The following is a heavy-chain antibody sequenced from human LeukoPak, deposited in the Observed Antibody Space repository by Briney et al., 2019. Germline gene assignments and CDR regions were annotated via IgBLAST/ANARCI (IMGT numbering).Heavy chain of an antibody. CDR1: GFTLSGHW. Sequence: GGSLRLSCAASGFTLSGHWMTWVRQAPGKGLEWVANINQDGSAKYYVDSVKGRFTISRDNAKNSLYLQMNSLRAEDTAVYYCARDFYDFWSGYSFGLDYWGQGTLVTVSS. V-gene: IGHV3-7*01. CDR3: ARDFYDFWSGYSFGLDY. CDR2: INQDGSAK. J-gene: IGHJ4*02. D-gene: IGHD3-3*01.